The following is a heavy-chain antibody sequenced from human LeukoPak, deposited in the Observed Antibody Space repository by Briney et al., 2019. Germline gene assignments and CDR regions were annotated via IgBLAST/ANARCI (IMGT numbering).Heavy chain of an antibody. CDR2: IYYSGST. Sequence: SETLSLTCTVSGGSISSSSYYWGWIRQPPGKGLEWIGSIYYSGSTYYNPSLKSRVTISVDTSRNQFSLKLRSVTAADTAVYYCARGRRAVVVLNTRYYYYMDVWGKGTTVTVSS. V-gene: IGHV4-39*01. D-gene: IGHD2-15*01. J-gene: IGHJ6*03. CDR3: ARGRRAVVVLNTRYYYYMDV. CDR1: GGSISSSSYY.